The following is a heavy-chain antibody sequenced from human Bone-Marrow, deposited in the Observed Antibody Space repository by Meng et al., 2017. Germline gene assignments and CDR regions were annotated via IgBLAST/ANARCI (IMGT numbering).Heavy chain of an antibody. D-gene: IGHD2-15*01. J-gene: IGHJ4*02. CDR2: INHSGST. CDR1: GGSFSGYY. CDR3: ARGRVVAATNPKFDY. V-gene: IGHV4-34*01. Sequence: VQLHQWGAGLLKPSETLSLTCAVYGGSFSGYYWSWIRQPPGKGLEWIGEINHSGSTNYNPSLKSRVTISVDTSKNQFSLKLSSVTAADTAVYYCARGRVVAATNPKFDYWGQGTLVTVSS.